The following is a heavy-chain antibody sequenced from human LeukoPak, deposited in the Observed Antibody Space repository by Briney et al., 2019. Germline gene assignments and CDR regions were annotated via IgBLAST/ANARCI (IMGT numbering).Heavy chain of an antibody. J-gene: IGHJ4*02. CDR1: GYTFTTYY. D-gene: IGHD6-19*01. V-gene: IGHV1-2*02. CDR3: ATRIAVAGTVTFDY. CDR2: IHPNSGGT. Sequence: ASVKVSCKASGYTFTTYYMHWVRQAPGQGLEWMGWIHPNSGGTNYAQKFQGRVTMTRDTSISTAYMELSRLRSDDTAVYYCATRIAVAGTVTFDYWGQGTLVTVSS.